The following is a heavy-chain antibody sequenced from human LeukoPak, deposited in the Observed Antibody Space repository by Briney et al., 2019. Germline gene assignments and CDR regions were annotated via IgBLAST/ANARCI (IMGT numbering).Heavy chain of an antibody. D-gene: IGHD3-10*01. CDR2: IYYSGST. CDR1: GGSISSYY. V-gene: IGHV4-59*08. CDR3: ARHGGSGSHPLPDHVYYYGMDV. J-gene: IGHJ6*02. Sequence: SETLSLTCTVSGGSISSYYWSWIRQPPGKGLEWIGYIYYSGSTNYNPSLKSRVTISVDTSKNQFSLKLSSVTAADTAVYYCARHGGSGSHPLPDHVYYYGMDVWGQGTTVTVSS.